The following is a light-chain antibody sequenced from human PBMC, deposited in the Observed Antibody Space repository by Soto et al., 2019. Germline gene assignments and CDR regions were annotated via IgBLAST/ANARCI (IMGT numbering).Light chain of an antibody. J-gene: IGKJ5*01. CDR1: QSVDDSS. CDR2: GVS. CDR3: PHFAITFVT. Sequence: ETVLTQSPGTLSLSPGETATPSCRASQSVDDSSVAWYQQKPVQSPRLLIYGVSTRATGIPERFSGSGSGTDFALTISRLEPEDFAVYYCPHFAITFVTVGQGTRLEIK. V-gene: IGKV3-20*01.